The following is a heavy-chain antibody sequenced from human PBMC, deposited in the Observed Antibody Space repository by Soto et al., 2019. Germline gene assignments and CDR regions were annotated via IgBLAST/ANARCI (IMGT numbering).Heavy chain of an antibody. CDR1: GGSISSYY. CDR2: IYYSGST. V-gene: IGHV4-59*08. CDR3: ARGALWFEY. Sequence: SETLSLTCTVSGGSISSYYWSWIRQPPGKGLEWIGYIYYSGSTNYNPSLKSRVTISVDTSKNQFSLKLSSVTAADTAVYYCARGALWFEYWGQGTLVTVSS. J-gene: IGHJ5*01.